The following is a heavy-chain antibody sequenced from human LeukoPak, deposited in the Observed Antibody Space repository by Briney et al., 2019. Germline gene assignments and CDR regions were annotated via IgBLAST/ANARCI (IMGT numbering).Heavy chain of an antibody. V-gene: IGHV3-21*01. J-gene: IGHJ6*03. CDR1: GFTFSTYG. CDR3: ARDFGGTYSYYYMDV. CDR2: ITSTSSYV. Sequence: GGTLRLSCAASGFTFSTYGMNWVRQAPGKGLEWVSSITSTSSYVFYADSMKGRFTISRDNSKNSLYLQMNTLRAEDSAVYYCARDFGGTYSYYYMDVWGKGTTVTVSS. D-gene: IGHD3-10*01.